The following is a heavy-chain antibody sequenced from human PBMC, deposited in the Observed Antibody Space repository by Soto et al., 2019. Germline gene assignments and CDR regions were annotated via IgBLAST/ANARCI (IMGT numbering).Heavy chain of an antibody. Sequence: PGGSLRLSCVASGFTFSTYAMSWVRQAPGKGLEWVSALTPSGGETYYADSVKGRFTISRDNSMNALYLQMNSLRIEDTAVYYCAQPRGYGVFDAYDIWGQGTMDTVSS. CDR1: GFTFSTYA. CDR2: LTPSGGET. D-gene: IGHD4-17*01. CDR3: AQPRGYGVFDAYDI. V-gene: IGHV3-23*01. J-gene: IGHJ3*02.